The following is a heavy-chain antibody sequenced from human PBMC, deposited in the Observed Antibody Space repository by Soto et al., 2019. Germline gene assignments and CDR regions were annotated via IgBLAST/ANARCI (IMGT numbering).Heavy chain of an antibody. V-gene: IGHV4-59*08. Sequence: PSETLSLTCTVSGGSISSYYWSWIRQPPGKGLEWIGYIYYSGSTNYNPSLKSRVTISVDTSKNQFSLKLSSVTAADTAVYYCARSIAVAATNWFDPWGQGTLVTVSS. CDR3: ARSIAVAATNWFDP. CDR2: IYYSGST. D-gene: IGHD6-19*01. J-gene: IGHJ5*02. CDR1: GGSISSYY.